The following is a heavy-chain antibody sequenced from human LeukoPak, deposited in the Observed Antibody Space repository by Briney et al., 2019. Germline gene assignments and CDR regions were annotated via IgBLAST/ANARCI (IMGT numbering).Heavy chain of an antibody. D-gene: IGHD2-8*02. Sequence: PSETLSLTCAVYGGSFSGYYWSWIRQPPGKGLEWIGEISHSGSTNYNPSLKSRVTISVDTSKNQFSLKLNSVTAADTAVYYCAGHHPRNTVDFWGQGTLVTVSS. CDR1: GGSFSGYY. V-gene: IGHV4-34*01. CDR3: AGHHPRNTVDF. CDR2: ISHSGST. J-gene: IGHJ4*02.